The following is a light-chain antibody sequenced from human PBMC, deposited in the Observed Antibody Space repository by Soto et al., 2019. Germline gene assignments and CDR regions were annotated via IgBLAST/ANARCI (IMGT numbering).Light chain of an antibody. CDR1: SSNIGAGYD. CDR2: GNS. CDR3: QSYASSLSAYV. Sequence: QSVLAQPPSVSGAPGQKVTISCTGSSSNIGAGYDLHWYQQLPGTAPKLLLYGNSNRPSGVPDRFSGSKSGTSASLAITGLQAEDEPDYYRQSYASSLSAYVFGTGTKVTVL. J-gene: IGLJ1*01. V-gene: IGLV1-40*01.